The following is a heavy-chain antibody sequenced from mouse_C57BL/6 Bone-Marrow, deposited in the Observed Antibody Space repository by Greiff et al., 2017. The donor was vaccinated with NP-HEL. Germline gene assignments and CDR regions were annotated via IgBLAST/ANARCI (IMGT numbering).Heavy chain of an antibody. CDR2: IVLANGIT. CDR3: ARWGRLGLLFAY. CDR1: GFYIKNTY. D-gene: IGHD3-2*01. J-gene: IGHJ3*01. Sequence: EVQLQQSVAELVRPGASVKLSCTASGFYIKNTYMHWVKQRPEQGLEWIGRIVLANGITKYAPKVQGKATITADTSSNTAYLQLSSLTSEDTAIYYCARWGRLGLLFAYWGQGTLVTVSA. V-gene: IGHV14-3*01.